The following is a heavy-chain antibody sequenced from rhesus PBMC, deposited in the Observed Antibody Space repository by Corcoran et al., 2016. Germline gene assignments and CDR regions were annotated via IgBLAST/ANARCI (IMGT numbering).Heavy chain of an antibody. CDR1: GGSFSLYY. CDR2: FSGSSVST. CDR3: ARDSGSWNDAFDF. J-gene: IGHJ3*01. D-gene: IGHD6-25*01. V-gene: IGHV4-165*01. Sequence: QVQLQASVPGLVKPAEALSRTCAVPGGSFSLYYSCWSRPPTGKGVEWIWYFSGSSVSTDYNPSLKSRVTISPDTSNNQFSLKLSSVTAADTAVYYCARDSGSWNDAFDFWGQGLRVTVSS.